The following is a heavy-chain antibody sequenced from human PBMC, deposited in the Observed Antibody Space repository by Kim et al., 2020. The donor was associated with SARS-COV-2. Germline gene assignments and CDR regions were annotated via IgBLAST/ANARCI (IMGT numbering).Heavy chain of an antibody. V-gene: IGHV7-4-1*02. Sequence: ASVKVSCKASGYTFTSYAMNWVRQAPGQGLEWMGWINTNTGNPTYAQGFTGRFVFSLDTSVSTAYLQISSLKAEDTAVYYCARDLEGRGYSYDVDYWGQGTLVTVSS. J-gene: IGHJ4*02. CDR3: ARDLEGRGYSYDVDY. CDR2: INTNTGNP. D-gene: IGHD5-18*01. CDR1: GYTFTSYA.